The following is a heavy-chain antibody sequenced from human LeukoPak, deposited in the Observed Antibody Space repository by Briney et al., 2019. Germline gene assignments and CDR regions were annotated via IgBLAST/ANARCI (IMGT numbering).Heavy chain of an antibody. CDR1: GGSFSGYY. Sequence: SSETLSLTCAVYGGSFSGYYWSWIRQPPGKGLEWIGEINHSGSTNYNPSLKSRVTISVDTSKNQFSLKLSSVTAADTAVYYCARGPDGCNLSDYFDYWGQGTLVTVSS. CDR2: INHSGST. CDR3: ARGPDGCNLSDYFDY. D-gene: IGHD6-19*01. J-gene: IGHJ4*02. V-gene: IGHV4-34*01.